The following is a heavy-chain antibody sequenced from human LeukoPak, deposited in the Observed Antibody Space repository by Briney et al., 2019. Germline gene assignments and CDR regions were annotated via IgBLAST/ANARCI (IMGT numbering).Heavy chain of an antibody. Sequence: GGSLRLSCAASGFTFSSYAMSWVRQAPGKGLEWVSAISGSGGSTYYADSVKGRFTISRDNSENTLYLQMNSLRAEDTAVYYCAKGRSSGWYENWFDPWGQGTLVTVSS. V-gene: IGHV3-23*01. D-gene: IGHD6-19*01. CDR1: GFTFSSYA. J-gene: IGHJ5*02. CDR2: ISGSGGST. CDR3: AKGRSSGWYENWFDP.